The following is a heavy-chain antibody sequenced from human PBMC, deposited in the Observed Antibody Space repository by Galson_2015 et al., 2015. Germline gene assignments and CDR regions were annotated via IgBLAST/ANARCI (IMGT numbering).Heavy chain of an antibody. J-gene: IGHJ3*02. D-gene: IGHD3-22*01. Sequence: SVKVSCKASGGTFSSYTISWVRQAPGQGLEWMGRIIPILGIANYAQKFQGRVTITADKSTSTAYMELSSLRSGDTAVYYCARESRITMIVVAPFDIWGQGTMVTVSS. CDR1: GGTFSSYT. CDR2: IIPILGIA. V-gene: IGHV1-69*04. CDR3: ARESRITMIVVAPFDI.